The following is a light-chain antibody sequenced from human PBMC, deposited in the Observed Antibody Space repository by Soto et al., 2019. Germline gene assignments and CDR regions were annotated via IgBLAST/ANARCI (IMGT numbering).Light chain of an antibody. J-gene: IGLJ3*02. Sequence: QSVLTQPPSASGSPGQSVTISCTGTSSDVGGYNYVSWYQQHPGKAPKLIIYEVTTRSSGVPDRFSGSKSGNTASLTVSGLQAEDEADYYCCSYAGTNRPLFGGGTKLTV. CDR2: EVT. CDR3: CSYAGTNRPL. CDR1: SSDVGGYNY. V-gene: IGLV2-8*01.